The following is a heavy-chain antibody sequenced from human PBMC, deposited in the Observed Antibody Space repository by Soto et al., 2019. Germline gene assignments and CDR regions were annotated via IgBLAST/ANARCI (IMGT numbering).Heavy chain of an antibody. CDR2: IVVGSGNT. CDR3: AAPTPAGYYGMDV. J-gene: IGHJ6*02. Sequence: SVKVSCKASGFTFTSSAVQWVRQARGQRLEWIGWIVVGSGNTNYAQKFQERVTITRDMSTSTAYMELSSLRSEDTAVYYCAAPTPAGYYGMDVWGQGPTVTVSS. CDR1: GFTFTSSA. V-gene: IGHV1-58*01.